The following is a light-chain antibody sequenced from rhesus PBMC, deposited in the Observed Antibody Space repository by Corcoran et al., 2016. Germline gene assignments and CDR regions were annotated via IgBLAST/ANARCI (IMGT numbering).Light chain of an antibody. CDR1: QSVSSY. V-gene: IGKV3S9*01. J-gene: IGKJ2*01. CDR2: GAS. CDR3: QQYNNWNS. Sequence: EIVMTQSPATLSLSPGERATLSCRASQSVSSYVAWYQKKPEQAPRLLIYGASSRAPGIPERFSGRGSGTDCTLIISSLEPEDVGVYYCQQYNNWNSFGQGTKVEIK.